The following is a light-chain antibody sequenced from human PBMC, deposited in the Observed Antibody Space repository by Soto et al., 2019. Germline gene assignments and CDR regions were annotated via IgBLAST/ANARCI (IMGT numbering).Light chain of an antibody. CDR1: QAINNY. CDR2: AAS. V-gene: IGKV1-16*02. CDR3: QNFNSTPVT. Sequence: DIQLTQSPSSLSASVGDRVTITCRASQAINNYVAWFQQKPGKAPKSLIYAASSLQSGVPSKFSGSGSGTDFPLHTGNRKLDDFQTYSCQNFNSTPVTFGQGTRLEI. J-gene: IGKJ5*01.